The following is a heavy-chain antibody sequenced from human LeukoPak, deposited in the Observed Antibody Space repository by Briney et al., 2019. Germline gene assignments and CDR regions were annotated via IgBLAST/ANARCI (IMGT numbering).Heavy chain of an antibody. Sequence: GESLKISCKGSGYSFTSYWIGWVRQMPGKGLEWMGIIYPGDSDTRHSPSFQGQVTISADKSISTAYLQWSSLKASDTAMYYCARHSSSWFSAPAIDYWGQGTLVSVSS. CDR3: ARHSSSWFSAPAIDY. J-gene: IGHJ4*02. V-gene: IGHV5-51*01. CDR1: GYSFTSYW. D-gene: IGHD6-13*01. CDR2: IYPGDSDT.